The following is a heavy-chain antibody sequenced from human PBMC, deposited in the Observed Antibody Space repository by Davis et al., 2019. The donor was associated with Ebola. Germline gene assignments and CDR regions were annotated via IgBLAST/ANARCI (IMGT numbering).Heavy chain of an antibody. D-gene: IGHD3-22*01. CDR3: ARDGSLRGDSSGALDY. J-gene: IGHJ4*02. V-gene: IGHV4-31*03. CDR1: GGSISSGGYY. CDR2: IYYSGST. Sequence: PSETLSLTCTVSGGSISSGGYYWSWIRQHPGKGLEWIGYIYYSGSTHYNPSLTSRVTISVDTSKNQFSLKLSSVTAADTAVYYCARDGSLRGDSSGALDYWGQGTLVTVSS.